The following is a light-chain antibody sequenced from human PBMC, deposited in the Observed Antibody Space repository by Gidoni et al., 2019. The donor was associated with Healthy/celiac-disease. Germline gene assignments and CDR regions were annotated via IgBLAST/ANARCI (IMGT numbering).Light chain of an antibody. CDR2: GAS. CDR1: QSVSSSY. J-gene: IGKJ4*01. CDR3: QQYGSSPMLT. V-gene: IGKV3-20*01. Sequence: EIVLTQSPGTLSLSPGERATLSCRASQSVSSSYLAWYQQKPGQAPRLLIYGASSRATGIPDRFSGSGSGTDVTLTISRLEPEDLAVYYCQQYGSSPMLTFGGGTKVEIK.